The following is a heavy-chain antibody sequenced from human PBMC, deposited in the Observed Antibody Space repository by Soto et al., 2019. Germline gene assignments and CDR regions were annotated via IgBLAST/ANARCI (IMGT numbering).Heavy chain of an antibody. CDR1: GYMFYGYW. CDR2: IYPDNSDT. D-gene: IGHD3-16*01. J-gene: IGHJ5*01. CDR3: ARFGGPGLSHNWFAS. V-gene: IGHV5-51*01. Sequence: PGESLKISCEGSGYMFYGYWIGWVRQMPGKGLEWMGLIYPDNSDTRYSPSFQGQVTLSADKSINTAYLQWSTLKASDTAMYYCARFGGPGLSHNWFASWGQGTLVTVAS.